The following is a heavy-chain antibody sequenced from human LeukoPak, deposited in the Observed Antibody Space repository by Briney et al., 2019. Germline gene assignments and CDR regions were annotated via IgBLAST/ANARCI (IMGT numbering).Heavy chain of an antibody. CDR1: GFPFSSYG. CDR3: ATETRSGRFIDV. J-gene: IGHJ4*02. D-gene: IGHD6-19*01. V-gene: IGHV3-33*01. Sequence: GRSLKLSCAASGFPFSSYGMHWVRQAPGKGLEWVAGIWYDGSSKNYAESVKGRFPISRDNSKNTVYLQMNSLRAEDTALYYCATETRSGRFIDVWGRGTLVTVSS. CDR2: IWYDGSSK.